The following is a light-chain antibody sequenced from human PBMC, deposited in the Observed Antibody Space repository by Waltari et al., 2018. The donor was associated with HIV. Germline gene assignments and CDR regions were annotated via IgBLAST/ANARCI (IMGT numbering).Light chain of an antibody. CDR2: GKN. V-gene: IGLV3-19*01. Sequence: SSDLTPDPTVSVALGQTVRITCQGDSLRSYYASWYQQRPGQAPVLVIYGKNNRPSGIPDRFSGSSSGNTASLTITGAQAEDEADYYCNSRDSSGNHLVFGGGTKLTVL. CDR3: NSRDSSGNHLV. J-gene: IGLJ2*01. CDR1: SLRSYY.